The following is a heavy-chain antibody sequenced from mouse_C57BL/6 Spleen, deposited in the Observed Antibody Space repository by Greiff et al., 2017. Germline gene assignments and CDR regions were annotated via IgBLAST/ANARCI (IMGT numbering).Heavy chain of an antibody. CDR3: ARRVYYDFIYAMDY. Sequence: QVQLQQPGAELVKPGASVKLSCKASGYTFTSYWMHWVKQRPGQGLEWIGMIHPNSGSTNYNEKFKSKATLAVDKSSSTAYMQLSSLTSEDSAVXYGARRVYYDFIYAMDYWGQGTSVTVSS. V-gene: IGHV1-64*01. D-gene: IGHD2-4*01. CDR2: IHPNSGST. J-gene: IGHJ4*01. CDR1: GYTFTSYW.